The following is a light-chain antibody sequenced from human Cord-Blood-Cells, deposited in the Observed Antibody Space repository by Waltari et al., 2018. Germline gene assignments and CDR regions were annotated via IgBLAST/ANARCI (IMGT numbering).Light chain of an antibody. CDR3: QQYGSSPRT. CDR2: CAS. CDR1: QSVSSSY. Sequence: EIVLTQSPGTLSLSPGARATLSCRASQSVSSSYLAWYQHKPGQAPRLLIYCASSRATGIPDRFSGSGSGTDFTLTISRLEPEDFAVYYCQQYGSSPRTFGQGTKVEIK. V-gene: IGKV3-20*01. J-gene: IGKJ1*01.